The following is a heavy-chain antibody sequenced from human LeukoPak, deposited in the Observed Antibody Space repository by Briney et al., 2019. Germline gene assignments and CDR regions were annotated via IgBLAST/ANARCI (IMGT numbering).Heavy chain of an antibody. Sequence: ASVKVSCKASGYTFTNSYMHWVRQAPGQGLEWVGIINPSDGTTSYAQKFQGRVTITRDTSTNTAYMELSSLRSEDTAVYYCASPLGYCSSTSCSTLLHWGQGTLVTVSS. D-gene: IGHD2-2*01. J-gene: IGHJ4*02. CDR2: INPSDGTT. CDR1: GYTFTNSY. CDR3: ASPLGYCSSTSCSTLLH. V-gene: IGHV1-46*01.